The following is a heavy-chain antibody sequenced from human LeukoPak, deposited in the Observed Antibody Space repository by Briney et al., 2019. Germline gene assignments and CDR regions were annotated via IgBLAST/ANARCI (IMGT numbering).Heavy chain of an antibody. V-gene: IGHV4-61*02. CDR1: GGSISSGSYY. J-gene: IGHJ4*02. Sequence: SQTLSLTCTVSGGSISSGSYYWSWLRQPAGKGLEWIGRIYTSGSTNYNPSLKSRVTISVDTSKNQFSLKLSSVTAADTAVYYCARHEGAGGHVNWGQGTLVTVSS. D-gene: IGHD6-13*01. CDR3: ARHEGAGGHVN. CDR2: IYTSGST.